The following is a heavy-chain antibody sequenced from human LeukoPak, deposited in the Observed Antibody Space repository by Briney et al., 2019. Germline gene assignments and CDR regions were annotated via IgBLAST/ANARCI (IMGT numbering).Heavy chain of an antibody. V-gene: IGHV3-74*01. CDR2: INSDGSSI. Sequence: GGSLRLSCAASGFTFSSHWMHWVRQAPGKGLVWVSRINSDGSSISYADSVKGRFTISKDNAKNSLYLQMNSLRAEDTAVYYCARAGGSTVSHSDYWGQGTLVTVSS. CDR3: ARAGGSTVSHSDY. CDR1: GFTFSSHW. D-gene: IGHD4-17*01. J-gene: IGHJ4*02.